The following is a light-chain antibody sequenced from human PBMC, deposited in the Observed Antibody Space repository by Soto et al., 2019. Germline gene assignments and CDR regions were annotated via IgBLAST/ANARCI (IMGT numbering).Light chain of an antibody. V-gene: IGKV1-5*01. CDR1: QSISSW. CDR2: DAS. Sequence: DIQMTQSPSTLSASVGDRVTITCRASQSISSWLAWYQQKPGKAPKVLIYDASSLESGVPSRFSGSGSGTEFSLTISSLQPDDFATYYCQQYNSYPLTFGLGTRLEIK. CDR3: QQYNSYPLT. J-gene: IGKJ5*01.